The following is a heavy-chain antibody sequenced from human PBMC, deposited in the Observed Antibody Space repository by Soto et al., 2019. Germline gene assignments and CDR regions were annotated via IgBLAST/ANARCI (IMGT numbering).Heavy chain of an antibody. D-gene: IGHD1-26*01. Sequence: QVQLVQSGAEARVPGASVKVSCKASGYSFTGLDINWVRQTTGQVLEWMGWMEPSSGRTGYAQKFQGRATMTRDTSINTAYMELRSLTSDDTAFYYCARGVTAGVDYWGQGTLVTVSS. J-gene: IGHJ4*02. V-gene: IGHV1-8*01. CDR2: MEPSSGRT. CDR1: GYSFTGLD. CDR3: ARGVTAGVDY.